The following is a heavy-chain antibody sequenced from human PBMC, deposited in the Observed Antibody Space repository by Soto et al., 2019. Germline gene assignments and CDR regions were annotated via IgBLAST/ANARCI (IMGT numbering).Heavy chain of an antibody. CDR2: IYRSGST. CDR3: ARTLDYGHMDV. CDR1: GDSVRNQY. Sequence: SETLSLTCTVSGDSVRNQYWSWIRRPPGRGLEWIGYIYRSGSTKYNPSLKCRLTISVDTSKNQFSLKLSFVTAADTAVYYCARTLDYGHMDVWGKGTTVTVSS. J-gene: IGHJ6*03. D-gene: IGHD3-16*01. V-gene: IGHV4-4*09.